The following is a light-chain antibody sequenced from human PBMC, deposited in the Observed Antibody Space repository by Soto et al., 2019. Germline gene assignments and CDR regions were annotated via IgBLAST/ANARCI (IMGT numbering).Light chain of an antibody. J-gene: IGLJ2*01. Sequence: QSVLTQPASVSGSPGQSITISCTGTSSDVGGYNYVSWFQQHPGKAPKVMIYDVSDRPSGVSNRFSGSKSGNTASLTISGLQAEDEADYYCNSYTTNSPHVAFGGGTKLTVL. CDR1: SSDVGGYNY. CDR2: DVS. V-gene: IGLV2-14*01. CDR3: NSYTTNSPHVA.